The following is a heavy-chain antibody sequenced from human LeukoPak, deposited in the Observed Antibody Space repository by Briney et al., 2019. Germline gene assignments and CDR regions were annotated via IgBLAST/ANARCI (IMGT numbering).Heavy chain of an antibody. V-gene: IGHV3-23*01. CDR2: ISSSGGST. Sequence: GGSLRLSCAASGFSFTGYAMTWVRQAPGKGLEWVSAISSSGGSTYYTDSVKGRFTISRDNSRHTLCLQMNSLRAEDTAVYYCAKAQDYGDTSPPFDYWGQGTLVTVSS. J-gene: IGHJ4*02. D-gene: IGHD4-17*01. CDR1: GFSFTGYA. CDR3: AKAQDYGDTSPPFDY.